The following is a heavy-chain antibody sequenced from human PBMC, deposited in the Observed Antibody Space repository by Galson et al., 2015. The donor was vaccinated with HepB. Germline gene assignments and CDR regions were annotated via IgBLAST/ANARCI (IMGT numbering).Heavy chain of an antibody. CDR1: ISSGDYY. CDR3: ARDGRSRDY. J-gene: IGHJ4*02. V-gene: IGHV4-30-4*01. D-gene: IGHD1-26*01. Sequence: ISSGDYYWSWIRQPPGKGLEWIGYIYYSGSTYYNPSLKSRVTISVDTSKNQFSLKLSSVTAADTAVYYCARDGRSRDYWGQGTLVTVSS. CDR2: IYYSGST.